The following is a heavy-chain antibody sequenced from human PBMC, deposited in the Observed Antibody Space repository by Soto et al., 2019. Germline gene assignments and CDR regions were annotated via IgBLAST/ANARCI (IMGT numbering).Heavy chain of an antibody. V-gene: IGHV3-30*18. CDR2: ISYDGSNK. CDR1: GFTFSSYG. J-gene: IGHJ3*02. CDR3: AKGSSAYYDFWSVLSPWAFDI. D-gene: IGHD3-3*01. Sequence: QVQLVESGGGVVQTGRSLRPSCAASGFTFSSYGMHWVRQAPGKWLEWVAVISYDGSNKYYADSVNGRFTISRDNSKNTLYLQMNSLRAEDTAVYYCAKGSSAYYDFWSVLSPWAFDIWGEGTMVTVSS.